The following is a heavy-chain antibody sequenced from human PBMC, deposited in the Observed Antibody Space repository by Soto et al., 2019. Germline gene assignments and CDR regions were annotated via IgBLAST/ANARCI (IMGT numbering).Heavy chain of an antibody. J-gene: IGHJ6*02. CDR1: GYTFTGYY. CDR2: INPNSGGT. V-gene: IGHV1-2*04. D-gene: IGHD6-19*01. Sequence: ASVKVYCKASGYTFTGYYMHWVRQAPGQGLEWIGWINPNSGGTNYVQKFQGWVTMTRDTSISTAYMELSRLRSDDTAVYYCARVRIAVADDYYYYYGMDVWGQGTTVTVSS. CDR3: ARVRIAVADDYYYYYGMDV.